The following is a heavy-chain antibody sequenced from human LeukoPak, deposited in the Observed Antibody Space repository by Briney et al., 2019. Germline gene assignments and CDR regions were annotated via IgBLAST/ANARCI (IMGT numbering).Heavy chain of an antibody. Sequence: ASVKVSCKVSGYTLTELSMHWVRQAPGKGGEGMGGFDPEDGETIYAQKFQGRATMTEYTSTDTAYMELSSMRPEHTAVYYCAIGARGYYFDYWGQGTLVTVSS. CDR3: AIGARGYYFDY. D-gene: IGHD3-10*01. CDR1: GYTLTELS. J-gene: IGHJ4*02. V-gene: IGHV1-24*01. CDR2: FDPEDGET.